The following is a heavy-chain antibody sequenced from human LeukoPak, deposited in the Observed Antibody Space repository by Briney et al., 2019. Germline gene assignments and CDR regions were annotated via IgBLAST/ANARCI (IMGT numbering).Heavy chain of an antibody. CDR3: ARTVRRGYSGYDSAKNWFDP. Sequence: SETLSLTCTVSDGSINTYYWSWIRQPAGKGLEWIGHIYTGGSTNYNPSLKSRVTMSLDTSKNQFSLKLSSVTAADTAVYYCARTVRRGYSGYDSAKNWFDPWGQGTLVTVSS. D-gene: IGHD5-12*01. CDR2: IYTGGST. J-gene: IGHJ5*02. CDR1: DGSINTYY. V-gene: IGHV4-4*07.